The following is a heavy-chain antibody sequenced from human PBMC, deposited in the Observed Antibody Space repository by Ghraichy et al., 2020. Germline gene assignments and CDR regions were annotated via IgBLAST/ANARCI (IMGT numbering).Heavy chain of an antibody. CDR1: GFTFSSYD. V-gene: IGHV3-21*01. J-gene: IGHJ5*02. Sequence: GGSLRLSCAASGFTFSSYDMNWVRQAPGKGLEWVSSISSSSSYISYADSLKGRFTISRDNAKNSLYLQMNSLRAEDTAVYYCVRADYTVNYDGLNWFDPWRQGTLVTVAS. CDR3: VRADYTVNYDGLNWFDP. CDR2: ISSSSSYI. D-gene: IGHD1-7*01.